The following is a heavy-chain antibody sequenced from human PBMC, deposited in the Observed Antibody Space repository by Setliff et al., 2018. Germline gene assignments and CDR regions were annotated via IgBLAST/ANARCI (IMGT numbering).Heavy chain of an antibody. CDR1: GFSFRNCC. D-gene: IGHD2-21*01. CDR3: ARDRTPYCHTPNCPEDCDL. CDR2: IKGDDSER. Sequence: GGSLRLSCVATGFSFRNCCASWVRQVPGKGLEWVANIKGDDSERYYVDSVEGRFTVSRDNAMNSLYLQMDSLRVEDTAIYYCARDRTPYCHTPNCPEDCDLWGQGTLVTVSS. J-gene: IGHJ5*02. V-gene: IGHV3-7*01.